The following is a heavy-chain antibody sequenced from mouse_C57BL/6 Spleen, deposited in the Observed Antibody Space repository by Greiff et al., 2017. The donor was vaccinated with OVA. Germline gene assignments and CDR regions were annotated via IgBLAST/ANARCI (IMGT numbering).Heavy chain of an antibody. J-gene: IGHJ4*01. CDR1: GYTFTSYW. CDR2: IDPSDSYT. V-gene: IGHV1-69*01. Sequence: QVQLKQPGAELVMPGASVKLSCKASGYTFTSYWMHWVKQRPGQGLEWIGEIDPSDSYTNYNQKFKGKSTLTVDKSSSTAYMQLSSLTSEDSAVYYCARRSIYYGNYYAMDYWGQGTSVTVSS. CDR3: ARRSIYYGNYYAMDY. D-gene: IGHD2-1*01.